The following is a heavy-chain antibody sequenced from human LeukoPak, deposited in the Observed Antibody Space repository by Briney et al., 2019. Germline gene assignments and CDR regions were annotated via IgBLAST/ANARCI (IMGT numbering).Heavy chain of an antibody. Sequence: SETLSLTCTVSGGSISSGSYYWGWIRQPAGKGLEWIGRIYTSGSTNYNPSLKSRVTISVDTSKNQFSLKLSSVTAADTAVYYCAGAVAGTSPYYYYYYGMDVWGQGTTVTVSS. CDR1: GGSISSGSYY. CDR2: IYTSGST. V-gene: IGHV4-61*02. J-gene: IGHJ6*02. D-gene: IGHD6-19*01. CDR3: AGAVAGTSPYYYYYYGMDV.